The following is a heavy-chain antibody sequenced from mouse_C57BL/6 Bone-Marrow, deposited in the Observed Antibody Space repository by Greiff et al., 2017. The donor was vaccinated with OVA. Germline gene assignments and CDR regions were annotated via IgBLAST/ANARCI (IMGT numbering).Heavy chain of an antibody. V-gene: IGHV2-9-1*01. D-gene: IGHD1-1*01. Sequence: QVQLQQSGPGLVAPSQSLSITCTVSGFSLTSYAISWVRQPPGKGLEWLGVIWTGGGTNYNSALKSRLSISKDNSKSQVFLKMNSLQTDDTARYYCARKKGDYYGSSYDYWGQGTTLTVSS. CDR2: IWTGGGT. J-gene: IGHJ2*01. CDR1: GFSLTSYA. CDR3: ARKKGDYYGSSYDY.